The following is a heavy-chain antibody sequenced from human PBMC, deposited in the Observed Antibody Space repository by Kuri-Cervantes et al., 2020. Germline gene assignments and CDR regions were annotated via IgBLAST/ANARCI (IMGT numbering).Heavy chain of an antibody. D-gene: IGHD3-9*01. CDR2: ISSSGSTI. Sequence: GGSLRLSCAASGFTFSSYEMNWVRQAPGKGLEWVSYISSSGSTIYYADSVKGRFTISRDNAKNSLYLQMNSLRSEDRSVYFCARGGYYDILTIGFDYWGQGALVTVSS. V-gene: IGHV3-48*03. CDR1: GFTFSSYE. CDR3: ARGGYYDILTIGFDY. J-gene: IGHJ4*02.